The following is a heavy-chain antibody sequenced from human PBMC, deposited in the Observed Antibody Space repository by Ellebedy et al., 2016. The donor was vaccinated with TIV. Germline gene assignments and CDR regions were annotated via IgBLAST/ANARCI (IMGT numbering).Heavy chain of an antibody. D-gene: IGHD1-26*01. V-gene: IGHV3-7*02. CDR3: ANTVGSTPGGNY. CDR1: GFTFSSSW. Sequence: GGSLRLXXVASGFTFSSSWMSWVRQAPGKGLEWVANIRRDGNEKYYLDSVKGRFTISRDNAQSSVYLQMNSLRADDTAVYYCANTVGSTPGGNYWGQGTLVTVSS. CDR2: IRRDGNEK. J-gene: IGHJ4*02.